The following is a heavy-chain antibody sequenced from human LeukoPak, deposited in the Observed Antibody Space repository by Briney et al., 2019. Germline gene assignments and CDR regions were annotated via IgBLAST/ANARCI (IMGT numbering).Heavy chain of an antibody. J-gene: IGHJ4*02. CDR3: ARERVIVVGVRFFDY. D-gene: IGHD3-22*01. CDR1: GYTFTSYG. V-gene: IGHV1-18*01. Sequence: ASVKVSCKATGYTFTSYGISWVRQAPGQGLEWMGWISAYNGNTNYAQKLQDRVTMTTDTSTSTAYMELRSLRSDDTAVYFCARERVIVVGVRFFDYWGQGTLVTVSS. CDR2: ISAYNGNT.